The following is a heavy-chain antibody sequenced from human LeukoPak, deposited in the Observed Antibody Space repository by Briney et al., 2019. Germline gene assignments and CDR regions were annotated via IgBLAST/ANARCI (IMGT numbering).Heavy chain of an antibody. D-gene: IGHD3-9*01. Sequence: ASETLSLTCTVSGGSISSGSYYWSWIRQPAGKGLEWIGRIYTSGSTNYNPSLKSRVTISVDTSKNQFSLKLSSVTAADTAVYYCARHTYDILTGYEYNWFDPWGQGTLVTVSS. J-gene: IGHJ5*02. V-gene: IGHV4-61*02. CDR2: IYTSGST. CDR3: ARHTYDILTGYEYNWFDP. CDR1: GGSISSGSYY.